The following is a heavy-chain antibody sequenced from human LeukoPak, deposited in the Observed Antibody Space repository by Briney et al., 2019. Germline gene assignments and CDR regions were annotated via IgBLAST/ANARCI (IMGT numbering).Heavy chain of an antibody. V-gene: IGHV1-46*01. CDR1: GYTFTSYY. CDR3: ARDNATTGSDY. Sequence: ASVKVPCKASGYTFTSYYVHWVRQAPGQGLEWMGRVNPGGSSTTYAQRFQGRVTMTRDMSTSTVYMELSSLRSEDTGVYYCARDNATTGSDYWGQGTLVTVSS. D-gene: IGHD4-11*01. J-gene: IGHJ4*02. CDR2: VNPGGSST.